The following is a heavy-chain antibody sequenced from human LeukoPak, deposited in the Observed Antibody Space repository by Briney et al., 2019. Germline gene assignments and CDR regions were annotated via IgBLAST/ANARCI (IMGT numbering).Heavy chain of an antibody. CDR2: IKTDGSEK. D-gene: IGHD6-19*01. V-gene: IGHV3-7*03. J-gene: IGHJ3*02. CDR1: GFTFSSYW. Sequence: GGSLRLSCEASGFTFSSYWMSWVRQAPGKGLEWVANIKTDGSEKYYVDSVKGRFTISRDNAKNSLYLQMNSLRAEDTAVYYCARVTLSGPYDAFDIWGQGTMVTVSS. CDR3: ARVTLSGPYDAFDI.